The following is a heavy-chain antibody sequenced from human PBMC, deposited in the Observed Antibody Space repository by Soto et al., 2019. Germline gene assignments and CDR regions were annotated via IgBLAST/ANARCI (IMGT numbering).Heavy chain of an antibody. Sequence: EVQLVDSGGGLVIPGGSLRLSCAASGFTFSNAWLSWVRQAPGKGLEWVGRIKSKTDGGTTDYTAPVKGRFTISRADSKNTQYLQMNSLKIDDTAVYYCTTGATATKNYWGQGTLVTVSS. CDR2: IKSKTDGGTT. V-gene: IGHV3-15*01. CDR1: GFTFSNAW. J-gene: IGHJ4*02. CDR3: TTGATATKNY.